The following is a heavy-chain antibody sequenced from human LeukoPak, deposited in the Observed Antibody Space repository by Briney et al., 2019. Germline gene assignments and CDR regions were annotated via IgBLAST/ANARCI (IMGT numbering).Heavy chain of an antibody. D-gene: IGHD3-22*01. Sequence: GASVKVSCKASGYTFTGYYIHWVRQAPGQGLEWVGWINPNSGGTNYAQKLQGRVTMTTDTSTSTAYMELRSLRSDDTAVYYCARTPHYYDSSGYYNDDAFDIWGQGTMVTVSS. V-gene: IGHV1-2*02. CDR1: GYTFTGYY. CDR3: ARTPHYYDSSGYYNDDAFDI. CDR2: INPNSGGT. J-gene: IGHJ3*02.